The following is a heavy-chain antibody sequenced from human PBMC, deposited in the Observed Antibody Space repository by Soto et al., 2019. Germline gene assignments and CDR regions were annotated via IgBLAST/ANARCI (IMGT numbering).Heavy chain of an antibody. CDR1: GGTFSSYA. Sequence: SVKVSCKASGGTFSSYAISWVRQAPGQGLEWMGGIIPIFGTANYAQKFQGRVTITADESTSTAYMELSSLRSEDTAVYYCARDAHYYDSSGSPSPLDYWGQGTLVTVSS. J-gene: IGHJ4*02. CDR3: ARDAHYYDSSGSPSPLDY. V-gene: IGHV1-69*13. CDR2: IIPIFGTA. D-gene: IGHD3-22*01.